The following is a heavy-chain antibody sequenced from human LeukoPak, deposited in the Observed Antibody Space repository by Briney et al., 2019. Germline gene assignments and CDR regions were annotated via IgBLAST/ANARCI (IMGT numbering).Heavy chain of an antibody. CDR3: ARGMFDNSGHYYYFYYALDV. Sequence: ASVKVSCKASGYTFTSYHIDWVRQAPGQGPEWMGWMNAKSGHTGYAQNLEGRVTMTRDTSTNTAYMELRGLRSEDTAEYFCARGMFDNSGHYYYFYYALDVWGQGTTVTVSS. CDR2: MNAKSGHT. CDR1: GYTFTSYH. D-gene: IGHD3-22*01. V-gene: IGHV1-8*01. J-gene: IGHJ6*02.